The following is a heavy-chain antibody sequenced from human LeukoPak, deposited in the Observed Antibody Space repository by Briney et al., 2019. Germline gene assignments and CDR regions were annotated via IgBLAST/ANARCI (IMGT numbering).Heavy chain of an antibody. J-gene: IGHJ5*02. D-gene: IGHD6-6*01. Sequence: SETLSLTCAVYGGSFSGYYWSWIRQPPGKGLEWIGEINHSGSTNYNPSLKSRVTISVDTSKNQFSLKLSSVTAADTAVYYCAAASSSPSNWFDPWGQGTLVTVSS. CDR2: INHSGST. CDR1: GGSFSGYY. V-gene: IGHV4-34*01. CDR3: AAASSSPSNWFDP.